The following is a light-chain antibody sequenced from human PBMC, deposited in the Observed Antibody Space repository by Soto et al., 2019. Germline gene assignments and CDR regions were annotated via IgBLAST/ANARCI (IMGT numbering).Light chain of an antibody. CDR2: EVT. J-gene: IGLJ2*01. Sequence: QSALTQPPSASGSPGQSVTISCTGTSGVSWYQQHPGKAPKLLIYEVTKRPSGVPDRFSGSKSGNTASLTVSGLQAEDEADYYRSSYRGSNIFVVFGGGTKLTVL. CDR1: SG. CDR3: SSYRGSNIFVV. V-gene: IGLV2-8*01.